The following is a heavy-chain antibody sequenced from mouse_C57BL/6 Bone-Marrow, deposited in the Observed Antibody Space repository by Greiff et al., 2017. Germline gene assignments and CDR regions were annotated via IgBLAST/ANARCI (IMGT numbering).Heavy chain of an antibody. Sequence: QLQQPGAELVKPGASVKLSCKASGYTFTSYWMHWVKQRPGQGLEWIGMIHPNSGSTNYNEKFKSKATLTVDKSSSTAYMQLSSLTSEDSAVYCCARGGIYYYGSSPHWYFDVWGTGTTVTVSS. D-gene: IGHD1-1*01. CDR2: IHPNSGST. CDR1: GYTFTSYW. V-gene: IGHV1-64*01. J-gene: IGHJ1*03. CDR3: ARGGIYYYGSSPHWYFDV.